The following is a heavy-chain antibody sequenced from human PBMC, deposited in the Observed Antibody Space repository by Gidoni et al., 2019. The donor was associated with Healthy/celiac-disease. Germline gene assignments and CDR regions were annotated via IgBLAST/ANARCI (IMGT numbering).Heavy chain of an antibody. CDR3: AKGLGGATLSFQH. Sequence: GFTFSSYAMSWVRQAPGKGLEWVSAISGSGGSTYYADPVKGRFTISRDNSKNTLYLQMNSLRAEDTAGYYCAKGLGGATLSFQHWGQGTLVTVSS. D-gene: IGHD1-26*01. J-gene: IGHJ1*01. V-gene: IGHV3-23*01. CDR1: GFTFSSYA. CDR2: ISGSGGST.